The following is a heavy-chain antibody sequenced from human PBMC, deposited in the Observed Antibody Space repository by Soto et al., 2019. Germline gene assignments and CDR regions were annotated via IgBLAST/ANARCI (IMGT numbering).Heavy chain of an antibody. D-gene: IGHD4-4*01. J-gene: IGHJ1*01. Sequence: EVQLLESGGGLVQPGGSLRLSCAASGFTFSSYAMGWVRQPPGKGLEWVSTIGGSGGATFYADSMKGQFTISRDNAKNTLDLQMNSLRAEDTAVYYCARESRDYRGHFQRWGQGNLGHVSS. CDR2: IGGSGGAT. CDR3: ARESRDYRGHFQR. V-gene: IGHV3-23*01. CDR1: GFTFSSYA.